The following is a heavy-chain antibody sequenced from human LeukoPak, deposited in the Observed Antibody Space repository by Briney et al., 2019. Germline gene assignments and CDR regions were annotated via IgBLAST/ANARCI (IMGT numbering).Heavy chain of an antibody. Sequence: GGSLRLSCAASGLTFSSQSMIWVRQAPGKGLECVSSIGGSCSTYIYYADSVRGRFTISRDNAKNSLYLQMNSLRAEDTAVYYCARAGMVRGVEGLDYFDYWGQGTLVTVSS. CDR3: ARAGMVRGVEGLDYFDY. CDR1: GLTFSSQS. J-gene: IGHJ4*02. V-gene: IGHV3-21*01. CDR2: IGGSCSTYI. D-gene: IGHD3-10*01.